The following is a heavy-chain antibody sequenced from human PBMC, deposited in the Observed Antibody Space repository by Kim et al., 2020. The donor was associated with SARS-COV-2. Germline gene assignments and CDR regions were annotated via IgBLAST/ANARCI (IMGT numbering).Heavy chain of an antibody. CDR3: ARARGTDY. D-gene: IGHD3-16*01. V-gene: IGHV3-7*04. J-gene: IGHJ4*02. CDR2: SEK. Sequence: SEKDHGDSGRGRFTIARDNAKNSLCLQMNSRRTEDTAVYYCARARGTDYWGQGTLVTVSS.